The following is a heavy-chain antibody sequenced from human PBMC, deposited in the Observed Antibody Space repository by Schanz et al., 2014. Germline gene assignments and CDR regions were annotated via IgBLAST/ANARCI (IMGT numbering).Heavy chain of an antibody. CDR1: GFTFSSYA. J-gene: IGHJ4*02. CDR2: ISYDGSNK. Sequence: QVQLVESGGGVVQPGRSLRLSCAASGFTFSSYAMHWVRQAPGKGLEWVAVISYDGSNKYYADSVKGRFTISRDNYKNTLYLQMNSLRAEDTAVYYCARTSGGQYSSTWYVDYWGQGTLVTVSS. D-gene: IGHD6-13*01. CDR3: ARTSGGQYSSTWYVDY. V-gene: IGHV3-30*04.